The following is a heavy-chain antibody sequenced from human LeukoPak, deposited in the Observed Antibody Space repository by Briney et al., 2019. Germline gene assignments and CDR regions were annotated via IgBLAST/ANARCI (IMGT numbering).Heavy chain of an antibody. V-gene: IGHV3-23*01. Sequence: PWGSLRLYCAASGFTFSDYAMSWVRQAPGKGLEWVSGFVGSGDGTYYVDSVKGRFTISRDNSENTVDLQMNSVRAEDTAVYYCARGSGYSHWGQGTLVTVSS. J-gene: IGHJ4*02. CDR2: FVGSGDGT. CDR3: ARGSGYSH. CDR1: GFTFSDYA. D-gene: IGHD3-3*01.